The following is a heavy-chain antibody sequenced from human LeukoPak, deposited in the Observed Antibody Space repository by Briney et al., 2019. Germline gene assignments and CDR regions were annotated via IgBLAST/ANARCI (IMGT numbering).Heavy chain of an antibody. J-gene: IGHJ4*02. CDR2: IKEDGSDK. CDR3: ARDRWGYSYGGD. CDR1: GFIFSNYW. D-gene: IGHD5-18*01. V-gene: IGHV3-7*01. Sequence: GGSLRLSCAASGFIFSNYWMSWVRQAPGKGLEWVANIKEDGSDKYYVDSVKGRFTISRDNAKNSLYLQMNSLRAEDTAVYYCARDRWGYSYGGDWGQGTLVTVSS.